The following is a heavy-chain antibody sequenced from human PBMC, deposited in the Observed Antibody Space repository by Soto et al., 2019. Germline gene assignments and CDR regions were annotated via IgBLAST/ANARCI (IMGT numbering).Heavy chain of an antibody. Sequence: SVKVSCKASGGTFSSYAISWVRQAPGQGLEWMGGIIPIFGTANYAQKFQGRVTITADKSXXXXXXXXXXXXXXXXXXXXCASPYCSGGSCPQGIFDYWGQGTLVTVSS. V-gene: IGHV1-69*06. D-gene: IGHD2-15*01. CDR3: ASPYCSGGSCPQGIFDY. J-gene: IGHJ4*02. CDR1: GGTFSSYA. CDR2: IIPIFGTA.